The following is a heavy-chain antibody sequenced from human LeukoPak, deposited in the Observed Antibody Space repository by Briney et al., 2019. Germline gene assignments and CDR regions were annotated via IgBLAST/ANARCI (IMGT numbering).Heavy chain of an antibody. D-gene: IGHD4-17*01. CDR3: AKDSVTTAYYFDY. CDR2: ISYDGRSK. CDR1: GFTFSVYA. Sequence: GRSLRLSCAASGFTFSVYAIHWVRQAPGKGLEWVALISYDGRSKHYADSVKGRLTISRDDSQRTLYLQMNSLRAEDTAMYYCAKDSVTTAYYFDYWGQGTLVTVSS. J-gene: IGHJ4*02. V-gene: IGHV3-30*04.